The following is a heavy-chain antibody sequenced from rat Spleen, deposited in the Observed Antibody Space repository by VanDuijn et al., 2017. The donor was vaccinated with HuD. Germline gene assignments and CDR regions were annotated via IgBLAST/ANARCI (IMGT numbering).Heavy chain of an antibody. D-gene: IGHD1-6*01. J-gene: IGHJ2*01. CDR1: GFNFNDYW. CDR3: TRDRILRSTGFDY. V-gene: IGHV5-31*01. Sequence: EVKLVESGGGLVQPGRSLKLSCAASGFNFNDYWMGWVRQAPGKGLEWIASITNTGGSVYYPDSVKGRFTISRDNAKNSLYLQMDSLRSEDTATYYCTRDRILRSTGFDYWGQGVMVTVSS. CDR2: ITNTGGSV.